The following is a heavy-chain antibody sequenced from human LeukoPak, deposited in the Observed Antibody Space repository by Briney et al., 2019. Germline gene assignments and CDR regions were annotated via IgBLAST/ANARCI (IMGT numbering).Heavy chain of an antibody. D-gene: IGHD3-22*01. CDR2: IDSGGSE. CDR1: GFTVSSNY. CDR3: ARDMAGDYYDSGSYGYFDY. J-gene: IGHJ4*02. V-gene: IGHV3-66*01. Sequence: GGSLRLSCAVSGFTVSSNYMSWVRQAPGKGLEWVSVIDSGGSEYYADSVKGRFTISRDNFKNRLYLQMNSLRAEDTAVYYCARDMAGDYYDSGSYGYFDYWGQGTLVTVSS.